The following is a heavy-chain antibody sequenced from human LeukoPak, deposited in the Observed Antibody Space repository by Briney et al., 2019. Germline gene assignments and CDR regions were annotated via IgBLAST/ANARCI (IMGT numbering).Heavy chain of an antibody. CDR3: ARDRSLGRGGDDAFDI. V-gene: IGHV3-48*03. CDR2: ISSSGTTI. J-gene: IGHJ3*02. CDR1: GFTFSSYE. D-gene: IGHD2-21*01. Sequence: HPGGSLRLSCAASGFTFSSYEMNWVRQAPGKGLEWVSYISSSGTTIYYADSVKGRFTISRDNAKKSLYLQMNSLRAGDTAVYYCARDRSLGRGGDDAFDIWGQGTMVTVSS.